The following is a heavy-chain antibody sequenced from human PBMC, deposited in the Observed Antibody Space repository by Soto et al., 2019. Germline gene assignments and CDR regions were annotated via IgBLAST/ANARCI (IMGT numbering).Heavy chain of an antibody. J-gene: IGHJ6*02. Sequence: ESCPTLVNPTETLTVTCTFSGFSLTSPGMCVSWIRQSPGKALEWLALIERDDDDKYYSTSLKTRLTISKDTRKNQVVLTMANMDPADTATYYCARSIRGPRRFNGMDVWGQGTTVTVSS. CDR2: IERDDDDK. D-gene: IGHD1-20*01. V-gene: IGHV2-70*13. CDR3: ARSIRGPRRFNGMDV. CDR1: GFSLTSPGMC.